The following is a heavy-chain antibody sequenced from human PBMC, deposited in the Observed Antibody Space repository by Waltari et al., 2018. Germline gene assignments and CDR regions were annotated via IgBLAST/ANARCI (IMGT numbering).Heavy chain of an antibody. CDR1: GFTFSSYW. CDR2: IKQDGSEK. J-gene: IGHJ3*02. CDR3: ASYRVVRGARGAFDI. D-gene: IGHD3-10*01. V-gene: IGHV3-7*01. Sequence: EVQLVESGGGLVQPGGSLRLSCAASGFTFSSYWMSWVRQAPGKGLEWVAHIKQDGSEKYYVDAVKGRCTISRDNAKNALYLQMNSLRAEDTAVYYCASYRVVRGARGAFDIWGQGTMVTVSS.